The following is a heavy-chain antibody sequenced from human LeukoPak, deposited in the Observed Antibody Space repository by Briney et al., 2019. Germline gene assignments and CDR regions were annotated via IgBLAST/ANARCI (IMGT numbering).Heavy chain of an antibody. CDR3: AKTFGYSSGRDYFDY. CDR2: ISGSGGST. Sequence: GGSLRLSCAASGFTFSSYAMSWVRQAPGKGLEWVSAISGSGGSTYYADSVKGRFTISRDNSKNTLYLQMNSLRAEDTAVYYCAKTFGYSSGRDYFDYWGQGTLVTVSS. D-gene: IGHD6-19*01. J-gene: IGHJ4*02. V-gene: IGHV3-23*01. CDR1: GFTFSSYA.